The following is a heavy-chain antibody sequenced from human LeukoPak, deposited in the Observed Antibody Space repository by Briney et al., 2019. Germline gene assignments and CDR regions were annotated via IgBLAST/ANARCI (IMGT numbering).Heavy chain of an antibody. CDR2: VYYTGST. D-gene: IGHD3-10*01. Sequence: SETLSLTCTVSGDSVTSGGFYWPWLRQPPGRGLEWIATVYYTGSTYYNPSLNSRVTISIGTSKNHFSLKPRSVVAPDTAVYYCARHSGSGSLSRPFDPWGQGTLVTVSS. V-gene: IGHV4-39*02. CDR1: GDSVTSGGFY. CDR3: ARHSGSGSLSRPFDP. J-gene: IGHJ5*02.